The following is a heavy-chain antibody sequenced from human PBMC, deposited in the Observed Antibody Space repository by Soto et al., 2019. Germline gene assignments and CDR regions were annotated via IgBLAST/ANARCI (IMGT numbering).Heavy chain of an antibody. D-gene: IGHD3-10*01. CDR1: GVTLSRNS. CDR3: ARSGVRYFYDSGSDRVDFDI. J-gene: IGHJ3*02. Sequence: GGSLRLASAASGVTLSRNSMTWVRLGPGKGLEWVSVIYNGGTTYYADSVKDRFTVSRDNPKNTLFLQMNSLRDEDTAVYYCARSGVRYFYDSGSDRVDFDIWGHGTTITV. V-gene: IGHV3-66*01. CDR2: IYNGGTT.